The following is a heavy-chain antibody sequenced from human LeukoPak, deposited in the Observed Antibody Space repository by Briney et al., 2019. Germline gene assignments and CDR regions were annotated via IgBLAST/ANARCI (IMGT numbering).Heavy chain of an antibody. CDR1: GFTFSSYG. J-gene: IGHJ3*02. CDR3: AKSNGYDSFGAFDI. V-gene: IGHV3-33*06. CDR2: IWYDGSNK. D-gene: IGHD5-12*01. Sequence: PGGSLRLSCAASGFTFSSYGMHWVRQAPGKGLESAAVIWYDGSNKYYADSVKGRFTISRDNSKNTLYLQMNSLRAEDTAVYYCAKSNGYDSFGAFDIWGQGTMVTVSS.